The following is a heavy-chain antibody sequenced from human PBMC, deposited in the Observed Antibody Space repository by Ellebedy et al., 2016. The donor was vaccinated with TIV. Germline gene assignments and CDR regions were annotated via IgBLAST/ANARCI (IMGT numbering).Heavy chain of an antibody. CDR3: AGGTGWLMDV. CDR1: GLTFSRHW. CDR2: IRQDGSEE. D-gene: IGHD6-19*01. J-gene: IGHJ6*02. Sequence: PGGSLRLSCAASGLTFSRHWMKWVRQAPGKGLEWVAMIRQDGSEEFYVDSVKGRFTISRDNAKNSLFLQMNSLRAEDTAVYYCAGGTGWLMDVWGQGTTVTVSS. V-gene: IGHV3-7*03.